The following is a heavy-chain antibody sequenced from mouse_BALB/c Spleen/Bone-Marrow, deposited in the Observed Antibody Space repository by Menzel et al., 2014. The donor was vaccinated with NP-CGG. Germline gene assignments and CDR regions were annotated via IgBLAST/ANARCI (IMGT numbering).Heavy chain of an antibody. Sequence: EVKVEESGPSLVKPSQPLSLTCSVTGDSITSGYWNWIRKFPGNKLEYMGYISYSGITYYNPSLKSRISITRDTSKNQYYLQLNSVTTEDTATYFCARLEEGYGNYEGYYYALDYWGQGTSVTVSS. CDR3: ARLEEGYGNYEGYYYALDY. CDR1: GDSITSGY. D-gene: IGHD2-10*02. J-gene: IGHJ4*01. V-gene: IGHV3-8*02. CDR2: ISYSGIT.